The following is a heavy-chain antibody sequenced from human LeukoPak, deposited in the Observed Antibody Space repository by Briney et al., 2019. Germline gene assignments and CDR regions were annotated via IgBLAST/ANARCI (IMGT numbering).Heavy chain of an antibody. V-gene: IGHV1-8*01. J-gene: IGHJ6*02. CDR2: MSPNSGDT. CDR1: GYTFTSYD. D-gene: IGHD3-10*01. Sequence: GASVKVSCKASGYTFTSYDFNWVRQATGQRPEWMGWMSPNSGDTGYAQKFQDRVTMTRNTSISTAYMELSSLRSEDTAVYYCATATMVRGVIINVWGFYYYGMDVWGQGTTVTVSS. CDR3: ATATMVRGVIINVWGFYYYGMDV.